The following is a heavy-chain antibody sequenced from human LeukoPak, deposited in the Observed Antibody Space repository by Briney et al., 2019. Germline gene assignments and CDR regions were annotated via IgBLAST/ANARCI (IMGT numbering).Heavy chain of an antibody. CDR2: IYYSGST. CDR3: ARGVGTGPVAY. V-gene: IGHV4-30-4*08. CDR1: GGSISSGDYY. Sequence: SETLSLTCTVSGGSISSGDYYWSWIRQPPGKGLEWIGYIYYSGSTYYNPSLKSRVTISVDTSKNQFSLKLSSVTAADTAVYYCARGVGTGPVAYWGQGTLVTVST. D-gene: IGHD4-23*01. J-gene: IGHJ4*02.